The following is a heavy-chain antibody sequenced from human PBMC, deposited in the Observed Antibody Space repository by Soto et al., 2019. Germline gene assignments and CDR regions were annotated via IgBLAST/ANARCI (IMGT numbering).Heavy chain of an antibody. CDR1: GGSISSSSYY. Sequence: PSETLSLTCTVSGGSISSSSYYWGWIRQPPGKGLEWIGSIYYSGSTYYNPSLKSRVTISVDTSKNQFSLKLSSVTAADTAVYYCARRFQLLWFGELLYDYFDYWGQGTLVTVSS. D-gene: IGHD3-10*01. CDR2: IYYSGST. J-gene: IGHJ4*02. V-gene: IGHV4-39*01. CDR3: ARRFQLLWFGELLYDYFDY.